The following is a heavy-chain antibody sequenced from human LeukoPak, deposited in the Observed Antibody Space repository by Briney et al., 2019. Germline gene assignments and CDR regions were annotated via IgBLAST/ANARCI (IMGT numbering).Heavy chain of an antibody. CDR2: ISSSSSYI. Sequence: GGSLRLSCAASGFTFSSYSMNWVRQAPGKGLEWVSCISSSSSYIYYADSVKGRFTISRDNAKNSLYLQMNSLRVEDAAVYYCARAHNWKYGTFDYWGQGTLVTVSS. D-gene: IGHD1-7*01. J-gene: IGHJ4*02. CDR1: GFTFSSYS. CDR3: ARAHNWKYGTFDY. V-gene: IGHV3-21*01.